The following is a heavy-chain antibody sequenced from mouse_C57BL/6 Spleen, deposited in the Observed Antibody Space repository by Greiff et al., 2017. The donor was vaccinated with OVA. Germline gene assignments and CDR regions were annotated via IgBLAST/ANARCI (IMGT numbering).Heavy chain of an antibody. V-gene: IGHV1-42*01. CDR3: ARTGTGSRGAMDY. D-gene: IGHD1-1*01. CDR2: INPSTGGT. J-gene: IGHJ4*01. Sequence: DVQLHQSGPELLKPGASVKISCKASGYSFTGYYMNWVKQSPEKSLEWIGEINPSTGGTTYNQKFKAKATLTVDKSSSTAYMQLKSLTSEDSAVYYCARTGTGSRGAMDYWGQGTSVTVSS. CDR1: GYSFTGYY.